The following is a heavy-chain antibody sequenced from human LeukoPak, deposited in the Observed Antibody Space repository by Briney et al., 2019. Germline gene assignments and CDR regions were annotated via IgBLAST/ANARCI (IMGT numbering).Heavy chain of an antibody. CDR3: ATAAYDANYYDSSGPGDL. J-gene: IGHJ4*02. Sequence: ASVKVSCKVSGYTLTELSMHWVRQAPGKGLEWMGGFDPEDGETIYAQKFQGRVTMTEDTSTDTAYMELSSLRSEDTAVYYCATAAYDANYYDSSGPGDLWGQGTLVTVSS. CDR2: FDPEDGET. D-gene: IGHD3-22*01. CDR1: GYTLTELS. V-gene: IGHV1-24*01.